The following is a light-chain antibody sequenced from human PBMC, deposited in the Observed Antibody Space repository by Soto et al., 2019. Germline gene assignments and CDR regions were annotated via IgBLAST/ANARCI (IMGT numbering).Light chain of an antibody. CDR1: QGISSW. CDR2: AAS. CDR3: QEANSFPLT. V-gene: IGKV1-12*01. Sequence: DLQMTQSPSSVSASVGDRVTITCRASQGISSWLAWYQLKPRQAPKLLIYAASSLQSGVPSRFSGSESGTGFKLTSSSLQPEDVATSDCQEANSFPLTFGGGTKVEIK. J-gene: IGKJ4*01.